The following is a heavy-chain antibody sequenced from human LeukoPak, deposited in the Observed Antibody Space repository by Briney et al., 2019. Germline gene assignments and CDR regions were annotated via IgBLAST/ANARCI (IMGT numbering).Heavy chain of an antibody. CDR3: ATSGWYSYFDY. Sequence: ASVKVSCKASGYTFTNYGITWVRQAPGQGLEWMGWISIYNGNTDYAQKLQGRVTMTTDTSTNTAYMDLRSLRSDDTAVYYCATSGWYSYFDYWGQGTLVTVSS. CDR1: GYTFTNYG. J-gene: IGHJ4*02. V-gene: IGHV1-18*01. CDR2: ISIYNGNT. D-gene: IGHD6-19*01.